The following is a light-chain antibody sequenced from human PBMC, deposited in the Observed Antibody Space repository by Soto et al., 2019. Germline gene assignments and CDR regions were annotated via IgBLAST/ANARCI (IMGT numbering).Light chain of an antibody. Sequence: QSVLTQPASVSGSPGQSITISCTGTTRDVGGYNYVSWYQQHPGKAPKLMIYEVSSRPSGVSNRFSGSKSGNTASLTISGLQSEAEADYSCSSYASGNTWVFGGGTKLTVL. J-gene: IGLJ3*02. CDR2: EVS. V-gene: IGLV2-14*01. CDR3: SSYASGNTWV. CDR1: TRDVGGYNY.